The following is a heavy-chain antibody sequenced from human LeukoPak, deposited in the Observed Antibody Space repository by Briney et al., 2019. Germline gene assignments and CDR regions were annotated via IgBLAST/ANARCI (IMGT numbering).Heavy chain of an antibody. CDR2: IYPRDSDT. CDR1: GYSFTSYW. V-gene: IGHV5-51*01. J-gene: IGHJ4*02. Sequence: GESLRISCKGSGYSFTSYWIGWVRQMPGKGLEWMGIIYPRDSDTRYSPSFQGQVTVSADKSISTAYLQWSSLEASDTAMYYCARRQYSGYDFDFWGQGTLVTVSS. D-gene: IGHD5-12*01. CDR3: ARRQYSGYDFDF.